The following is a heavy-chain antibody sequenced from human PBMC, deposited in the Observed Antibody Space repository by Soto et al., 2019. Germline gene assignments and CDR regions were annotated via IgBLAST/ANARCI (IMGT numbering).Heavy chain of an antibody. CDR3: AGDYSSYGPFDY. J-gene: IGHJ4*02. D-gene: IGHD5-18*01. V-gene: IGHV3-48*01. CDR2: ISSSSRTI. Sequence: GGSLRLSCVASGFSFSSYTMNWVRQAPGKGLEWVSYISSSSRTIYYADSVKGRFTISRDNAKNSLYLQMNSLRAEDTAVYYCAGDYSSYGPFDYWGQGTLVTVSS. CDR1: GFSFSSYT.